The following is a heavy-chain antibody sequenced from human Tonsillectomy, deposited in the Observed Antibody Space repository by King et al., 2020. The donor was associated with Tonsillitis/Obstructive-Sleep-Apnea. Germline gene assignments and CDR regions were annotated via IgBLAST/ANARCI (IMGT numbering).Heavy chain of an antibody. J-gene: IGHJ4*02. Sequence: QLQESGPGLVKPSETLSLTCTVSGGSISSYYWSWIRQPAGKGLEWIGRIYTSGSTNYNPSLKSRVTMSVDTSKNLFSLKLSSVTAADTAVYYCARDMDSSGYYYFDYWGQGTLVTVSS. D-gene: IGHD3-22*01. CDR2: IYTSGST. CDR3: ARDMDSSGYYYFDY. CDR1: GGSISSYY. V-gene: IGHV4-4*07.